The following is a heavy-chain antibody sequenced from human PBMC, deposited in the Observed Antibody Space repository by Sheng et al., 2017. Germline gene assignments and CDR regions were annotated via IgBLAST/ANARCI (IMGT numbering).Heavy chain of an antibody. J-gene: IGHJ4*02. D-gene: IGHD2-15*01. CDR1: GYTFTRYY. CDR2: INPSTGST. CDR3: ARTLYRMGYFDS. Sequence: QVQLVQSGAEVKKPGASVKVSCKASGYTFTRYYIHWVRQAPGQGLEWMGGINPSTGSTNYTQTVQGRLTMTRDTSTSTVYMELSSLRSEDTAVYYCARTLYRMGYFDSWGQGPGHR. V-gene: IGHV1-46*01.